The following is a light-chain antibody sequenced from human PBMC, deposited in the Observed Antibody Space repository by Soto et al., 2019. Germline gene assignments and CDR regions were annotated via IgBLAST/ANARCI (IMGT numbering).Light chain of an antibody. CDR2: NTS. V-gene: IGLV7-46*01. Sequence: QAVVTQEPSLTVSPGGTVTLTCSSSTGTVTSGHYPYWFHQKPGQAPRTLVYNTSDKHSWTPARFSGSLLGGKAALTLSGAQPEDEADFYCLLSYSGARVFGGGTQLTVL. CDR1: TGTVTSGHY. J-gene: IGLJ3*02. CDR3: LLSYSGARV.